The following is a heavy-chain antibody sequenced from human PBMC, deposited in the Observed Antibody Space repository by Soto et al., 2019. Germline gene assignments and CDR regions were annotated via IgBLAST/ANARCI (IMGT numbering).Heavy chain of an antibody. CDR3: ARDRYYDILTGSDAFDI. CDR1: GFTFSDYY. Sequence: GSLRLSCAASGFTFSDYYMSWIRQAPGKGLEWVSYISSSGSTIYYADSVKGRFTISRDNAKNSLYLQMNSLRAEDTAVYYCARDRYYDILTGSDAFDIWGQGTMVTVSS. V-gene: IGHV3-11*01. CDR2: ISSSGSTI. J-gene: IGHJ3*02. D-gene: IGHD3-9*01.